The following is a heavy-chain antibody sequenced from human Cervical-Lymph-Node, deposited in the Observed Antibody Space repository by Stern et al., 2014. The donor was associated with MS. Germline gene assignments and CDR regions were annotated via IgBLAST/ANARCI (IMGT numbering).Heavy chain of an antibody. CDR1: GFTFDSYS. Sequence: VQLVESGGGLVQPGGALRLSCAASGFTFDSYSMHWVRQVTGKGLVWVSRINTDGSSPRYADSVKGRFTISRDNAKNMLYLEMNSLRAEDTAVYYCSGSNWYFFDYWGQGTLVTVSS. CDR2: INTDGSSP. CDR3: SGSNWYFFDY. J-gene: IGHJ4*02. V-gene: IGHV3-74*02. D-gene: IGHD6-13*01.